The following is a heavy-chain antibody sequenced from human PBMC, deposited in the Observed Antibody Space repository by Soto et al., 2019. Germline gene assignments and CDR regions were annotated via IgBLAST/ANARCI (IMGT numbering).Heavy chain of an antibody. V-gene: IGHV1-18*01. D-gene: IGHD3-3*01. J-gene: IGHJ4*02. CDR3: ARDYWGYDFWSGSPNFDY. CDR1: GYTFTSYG. CDR2: ISAYNGNT. Sequence: ASVKVSCKASGYTFTSYGISWVRQAPGQGLEWMGWISAYNGNTNYAQKLQGRVTMTTDTSTSTAYMELRSLRSDDTAVYYCARDYWGYDFWSGSPNFDYWGQGTLVTVSS.